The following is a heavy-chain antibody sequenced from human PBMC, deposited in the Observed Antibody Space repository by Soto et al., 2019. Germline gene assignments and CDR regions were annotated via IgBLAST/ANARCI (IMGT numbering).Heavy chain of an antibody. CDR2: LSYDGNNV. CDR1: GFTFSNYA. V-gene: IGHV3-30-3*01. D-gene: IGHD6-13*01. J-gene: IGHJ6*02. Sequence: QVQLVESGGGVVQPGRSLRLSCAASGFTFSNYAIHWVRQAPGKGLEWVAVLSYDGNNVHYVDSEKGRFTISRDNAKNSLYLQMNSLRAEDTAVYYCARDGTAAGTGYYYYGMDVWGQGTTVTVSS. CDR3: ARDGTAAGTGYYYYGMDV.